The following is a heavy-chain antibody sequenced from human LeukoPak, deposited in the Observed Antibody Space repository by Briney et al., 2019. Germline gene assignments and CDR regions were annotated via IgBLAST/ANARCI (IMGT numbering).Heavy chain of an antibody. CDR3: ARGRGGYVRHYYYYMDV. CDR1: GDSISSGDYY. D-gene: IGHD5-12*01. V-gene: IGHV4-61*09. CDR2: INHSGST. J-gene: IGHJ6*03. Sequence: SQTLSLTCTVSGDSISSGDYYWSWIRQPAGKGLEWIGEINHSGSTNYNPSLRSRVTISVDTSKNQFSLKLSSVTAADTAVYYCARGRGGYVRHYYYYMDVWGKGTTVAVSS.